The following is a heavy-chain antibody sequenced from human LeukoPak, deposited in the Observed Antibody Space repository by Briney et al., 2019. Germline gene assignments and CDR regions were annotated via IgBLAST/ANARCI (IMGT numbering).Heavy chain of an antibody. V-gene: IGHV5-10-1*01. CDR1: GYGFTSYW. J-gene: IGHJ3*02. CDR2: IDPSDSYT. CDR3: ARQEASDDAFDI. Sequence: GESLKISCKGSGYGFTSYWISWVRQMPGKGLEWMGRIDPSDSYTNYSPSFQGHVTISADKSISTAYLQWSSLKASDTAMYYCARQEASDDAFDIWGQGTMVTVSS.